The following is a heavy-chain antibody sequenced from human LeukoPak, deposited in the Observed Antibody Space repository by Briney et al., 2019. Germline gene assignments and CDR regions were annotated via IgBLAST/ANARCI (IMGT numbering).Heavy chain of an antibody. J-gene: IGHJ4*02. CDR3: AREGGPFRPLDY. CDR1: GFTFSDYY. D-gene: IGHD2/OR15-2a*01. Sequence: PGGSLRLSCAASGFTFSDYYMSWIRQAPGKGLEWVSYISSASSYTNYADSVKGRFTISRDNAKSSLYLQMNSLRGEDTAVYYCAREGGPFRPLDYSGQGTLVTVSS. V-gene: IGHV3-11*06. CDR2: ISSASSYT.